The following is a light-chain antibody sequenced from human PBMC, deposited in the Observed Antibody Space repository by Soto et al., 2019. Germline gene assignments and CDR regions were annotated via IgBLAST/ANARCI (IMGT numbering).Light chain of an antibody. CDR3: CSYAGSYTYV. J-gene: IGLJ1*01. CDR1: SSDVGNYNY. CDR2: EVS. Sequence: QSALTQPASVSGSPGQSITISCTGTSSDVGNYNYVSWHQQYPGKAPKLMIYEVSQRPSGVPARFSGSKSGNTASLTISGLQAEDEADYYCCSYAGSYTYVFGTGTKLTVL. V-gene: IGLV2-11*01.